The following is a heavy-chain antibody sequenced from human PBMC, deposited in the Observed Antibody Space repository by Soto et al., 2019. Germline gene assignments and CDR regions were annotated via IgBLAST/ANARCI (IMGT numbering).Heavy chain of an antibody. CDR1: GGTFSSYA. V-gene: IGHV1-69*06. CDR3: ARDTVSSGYKVFDI. J-gene: IGHJ3*02. Sequence: SVKVSCKAAGGTFSSYAISWVRQAPGQGLEWMGGIIPIFGTANYAQKFQGRVTITADKSTSTAYMELSSLRSEDTAVYYCARDTVSSGYKVFDIWGQGTMVTVSS. D-gene: IGHD3-22*01. CDR2: IIPIFGTA.